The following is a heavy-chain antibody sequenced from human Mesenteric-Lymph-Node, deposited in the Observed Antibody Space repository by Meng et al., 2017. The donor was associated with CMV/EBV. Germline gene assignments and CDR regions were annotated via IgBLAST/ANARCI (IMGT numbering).Heavy chain of an antibody. V-gene: IGHV3-74*01. CDR1: GFNFSSFW. D-gene: IGHD1-26*01. Sequence: GGSLRLSCVVSGFNFSSFWIHWVRQAPGKGLVWVSRINSDESSTTYADSVKGRFTISRDNAKNTLFLQMDSLRVEDTAVYYCAREGVGRRFAFDIWGQGTMVT. J-gene: IGHJ3*02. CDR3: AREGVGRRFAFDI. CDR2: INSDESST.